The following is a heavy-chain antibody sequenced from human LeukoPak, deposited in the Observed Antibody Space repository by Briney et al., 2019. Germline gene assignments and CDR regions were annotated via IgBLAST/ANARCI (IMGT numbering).Heavy chain of an antibody. CDR2: IDPSDSYT. Sequence: GESLRISCKGSGYSFTSYWISWVRQMPGKGLERMGRIDPSDSYTNYSPSFQGHVTISADKSISTAYLQWSSLKASDTAMYYCATSPLSVVVPAEGFDPWGQGTLVTVSS. J-gene: IGHJ5*02. V-gene: IGHV5-10-1*01. D-gene: IGHD2-2*01. CDR3: ATSPLSVVVPAEGFDP. CDR1: GYSFTSYW.